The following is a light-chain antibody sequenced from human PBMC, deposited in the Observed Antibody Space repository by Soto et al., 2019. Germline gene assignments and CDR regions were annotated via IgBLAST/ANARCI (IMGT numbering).Light chain of an antibody. CDR1: SSDVGGYNY. CDR2: DVS. CDR3: SSYTSSSALV. Sequence: QSALTQPASVSWSPGQSITISCTGTSSDVGGYNYVSWYQQHPGKAPKLMIYDVSNRPSGVSNRFSGSKSGNTASLTISGRQAEDEADYYCSSYTSSSALVFGTGTKVTVL. J-gene: IGLJ1*01. V-gene: IGLV2-14*01.